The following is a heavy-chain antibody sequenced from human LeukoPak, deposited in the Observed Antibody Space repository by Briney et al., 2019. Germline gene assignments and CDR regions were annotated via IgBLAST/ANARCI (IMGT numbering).Heavy chain of an antibody. Sequence: GGSLRLSCAVSGFTFSSYWMHWVRQVPGEGLVWVSRINTDGRTTTYADSVKGRFTISRDNAKNMLYLQMSSLRAEDTAVYYCAKIEDRGAAFDSWGQGTLVTVSS. V-gene: IGHV3-74*01. CDR1: GFTFSSYW. D-gene: IGHD3-22*01. CDR3: AKIEDRGAAFDS. J-gene: IGHJ4*02. CDR2: INTDGRTT.